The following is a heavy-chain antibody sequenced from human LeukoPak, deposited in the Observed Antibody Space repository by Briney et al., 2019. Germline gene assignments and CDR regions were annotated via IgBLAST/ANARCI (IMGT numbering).Heavy chain of an antibody. CDR1: GFTFDDYA. D-gene: IGHD3-3*01. CDR2: ISWNSGSI. J-gene: IGHJ5*02. CDR3: AKAPIFGVVGNNRFDP. V-gene: IGHV3-9*01. Sequence: GGSLRLSCAASGFTFDDYAMHWVRQAPGKGLEWVSGISWNSGSIGYADSVKGRFTISRDNAKNSLYLQMNSLRAEDTALYYCAKAPIFGVVGNNRFDPWGQGTLVTVSS.